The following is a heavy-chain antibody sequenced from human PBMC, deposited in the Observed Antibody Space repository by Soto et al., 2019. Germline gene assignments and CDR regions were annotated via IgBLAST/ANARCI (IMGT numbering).Heavy chain of an antibody. V-gene: IGHV3-30-3*01. J-gene: IGHJ3*02. CDR2: ISYDGSNK. CDR1: GFTFSSYA. CDR3: VIVGYNTEPGGRFDI. D-gene: IGHD2-2*02. Sequence: GGSLRLSCAASGFTFSSYAMHWVRQAPGKGLEWVAVISYDGSNKYYADSVKGRFTISRDNSKNTLYLQMNSLRAEDTAVYYYVIVGYNTEPGGRFDIWGQGTLVTVSS.